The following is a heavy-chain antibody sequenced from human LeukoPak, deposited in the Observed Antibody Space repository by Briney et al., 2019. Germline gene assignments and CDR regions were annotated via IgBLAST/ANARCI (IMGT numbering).Heavy chain of an antibody. V-gene: IGHV1-69*02. CDR1: GGTFSSYT. J-gene: IGHJ4*02. Sequence: SVKVSCKASGGTFSSYTISWVRQAPGQGLEWMGRIIPILGIANYAQKFQGRVTITADKSTSTAYMELSSLRSEDTAVYYCARAITATLGVSDYWGQGTLVTVSS. D-gene: IGHD1-20*01. CDR3: ARAITATLGVSDY. CDR2: IIPILGIA.